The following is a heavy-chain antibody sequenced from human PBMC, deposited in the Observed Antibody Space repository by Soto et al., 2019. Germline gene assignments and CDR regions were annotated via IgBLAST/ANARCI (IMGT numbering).Heavy chain of an antibody. CDR2: ISTTRNYT. V-gene: IGHV3-11*06. Sequence: GGSLRLSCTVSGFAFIDHFIAFCRHSPLKGFEWVSDISTTRNYTKYADSVKGRFSMSRDNARNSVYLQMNRLRADDTAVYYCARVSRDYYLYYFDYWGQGALVTVSS. CDR3: ARVSRDYYLYYFDY. J-gene: IGHJ4*02. D-gene: IGHD3-3*01. CDR1: GFAFIDHF.